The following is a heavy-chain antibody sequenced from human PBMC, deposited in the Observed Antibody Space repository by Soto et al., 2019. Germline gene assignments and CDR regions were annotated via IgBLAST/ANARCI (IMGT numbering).Heavy chain of an antibody. V-gene: IGHV1-69*01. J-gene: IGHJ6*02. CDR2: IIPIFGRA. CDR1: GGTFSSYA. D-gene: IGHD5-18*01. CDR3: ARYLEGYSYCLVHYYYYGMDV. Sequence: QVQLVQSGAEVKKPGSSVKVSCKASGGTFSSYAISWVRQAPGQGLEWMGGIIPIFGRANYAQKFQGRVTITADESTSTAYMVLSSLRSEATAVYYCARYLEGYSYCLVHYYYYGMDVWGQGTTVTVSS.